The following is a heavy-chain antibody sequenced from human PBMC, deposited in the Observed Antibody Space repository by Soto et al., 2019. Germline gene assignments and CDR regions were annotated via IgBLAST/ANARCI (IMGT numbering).Heavy chain of an antibody. CDR1: GFTFSSYA. CDR3: AKAGYCSSATCATRYYYMDV. J-gene: IGHJ6*03. Sequence: GGSLRLSCAASGFTFSSYAMGWVRQAPGKGLEWVSAISGSGSSTFYADTVKGRFTISRDNSKNTLYLQMNSLRAEDTAVYYCAKAGYCSSATCATRYYYMDVWGKGTTVTVSS. CDR2: ISGSGSST. D-gene: IGHD2-2*01. V-gene: IGHV3-23*01.